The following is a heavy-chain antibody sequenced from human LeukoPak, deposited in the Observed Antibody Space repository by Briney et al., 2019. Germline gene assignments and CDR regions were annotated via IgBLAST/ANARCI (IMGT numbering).Heavy chain of an antibody. V-gene: IGHV1-2*06. CDR2: INPNSGGT. CDR1: GYTFTGYY. CDR3: ARAPIYYDSSGYYPLWSY. Sequence: GASVKVSCKASGYTFTGYYMHWVRQAPGQGLEWMGRINPNSGGTNYAQKFQGRVTMTRDTSISTAYMELSRLRSDDTAVYYCARAPIYYDSSGYYPLWSYWGPGTLVTVSS. J-gene: IGHJ4*02. D-gene: IGHD3-22*01.